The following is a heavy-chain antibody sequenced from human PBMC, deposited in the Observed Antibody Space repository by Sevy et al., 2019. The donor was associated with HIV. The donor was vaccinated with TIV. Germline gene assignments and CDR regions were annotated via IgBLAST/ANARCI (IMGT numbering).Heavy chain of an antibody. CDR1: GFTFSSYN. CDR3: ARVVAYCSGGTCFPGYYYGMDV. D-gene: IGHD2-15*01. CDR2: ISSSSNYI. J-gene: IGHJ6*02. Sequence: GGSLRLSCAASGFTFSSYNMNWVRQPPGKGLEWVSSISSSSNYITYADSVKGRFTISRDKAKNSLYLEMNTLRAEDTAVYYCARVVAYCSGGTCFPGYYYGMDVWGQGTTVTVSS. V-gene: IGHV3-21*01.